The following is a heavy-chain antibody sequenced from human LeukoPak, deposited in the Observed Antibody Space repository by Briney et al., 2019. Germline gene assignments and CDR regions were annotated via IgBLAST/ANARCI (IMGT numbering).Heavy chain of an antibody. D-gene: IGHD3-22*01. Sequence: PGTSLRLSCAASGFTFSRYAMHWVRQVPGKGLEWVAVISYDGTNKYYADSVKGRFTISRDNSKNTLFLQMNSLRAEDTAVYYCAGGSRYDSSGYDAFDIWGQGTMVTVSS. CDR1: GFTFSRYA. J-gene: IGHJ3*02. CDR3: AGGSRYDSSGYDAFDI. V-gene: IGHV3-30*04. CDR2: ISYDGTNK.